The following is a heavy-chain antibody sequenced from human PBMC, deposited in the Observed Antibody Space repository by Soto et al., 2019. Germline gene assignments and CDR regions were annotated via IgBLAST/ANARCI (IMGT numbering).Heavy chain of an antibody. J-gene: IGHJ4*02. V-gene: IGHV1-69*02. CDR2: INPILRMS. CDR3: ARSYGSGYRAFDY. D-gene: IGHD3-10*01. Sequence: QVQLVQSGAEVKQPGSSVKVSCKASGDTFSFYSINWVRQAPGLGLEWMGRINPILRMSNYAQRFQGRVTMTADKSTRTGYMELSSLRSEDTAMYYCARSYGSGYRAFDYWGQGALGTVSS. CDR1: GDTFSFYS.